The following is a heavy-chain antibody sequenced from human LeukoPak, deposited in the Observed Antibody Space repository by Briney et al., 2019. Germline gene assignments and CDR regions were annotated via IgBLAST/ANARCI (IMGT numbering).Heavy chain of an antibody. CDR2: ISYDGSNK. V-gene: IGHV3-30*18. J-gene: IGHJ1*01. Sequence: GRSLRLSCAASGFTFSSYGMHWVRQAPGKRLEWVAAISYDGSNKFYADSVKGRFTISRDNSKNTLYLQMNSLRAEDTAVYYCAKDPPLYFDWPEGYFQHGGQGTLVTVSS. D-gene: IGHD3-9*01. CDR3: AKDPPLYFDWPEGYFQH. CDR1: GFTFSSYG.